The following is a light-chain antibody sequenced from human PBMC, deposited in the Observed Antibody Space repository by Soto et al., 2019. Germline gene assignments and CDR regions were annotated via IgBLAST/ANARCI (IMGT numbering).Light chain of an antibody. CDR2: GAS. CDR3: QQYTYWWT. Sequence: EMVMTQSPATLSVSPGERATLSCRANQSVSSHLAWYQQKPGQAPRLLIYGASTRATGIPDRFSGSGSGTEFTLTISSLQSEDSAVYYCQQYTYWWTFGPGTKVEIK. V-gene: IGKV3-15*01. J-gene: IGKJ1*01. CDR1: QSVSSH.